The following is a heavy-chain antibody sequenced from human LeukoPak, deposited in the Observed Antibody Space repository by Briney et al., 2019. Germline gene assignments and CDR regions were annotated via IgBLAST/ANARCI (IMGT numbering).Heavy chain of an antibody. Sequence: SETLSLTCTVSGGSISGCCYYWGWIRQPPGKGLEWIGSIYYSGSTYYNPSLKSRVTTSVDTSKNQFSLRLSSVTAADTAVYYCARVASSGDFWSGYYFDYWGQGTLVTVSS. J-gene: IGHJ4*02. D-gene: IGHD3-3*01. CDR1: GGSISGCCYY. CDR3: ARVASSGDFWSGYYFDY. CDR2: IYYSGST. V-gene: IGHV4-39*07.